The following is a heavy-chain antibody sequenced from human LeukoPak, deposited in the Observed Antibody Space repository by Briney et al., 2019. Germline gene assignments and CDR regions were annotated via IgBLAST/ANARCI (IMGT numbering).Heavy chain of an antibody. CDR1: GFTFKSYA. V-gene: IGHV3-23*01. J-gene: IGHJ4*02. CDR2: ISGSGGST. Sequence: GGSLRLSCVASGFTFKSYAMSWVRQAPGKGLEWVSAISGSGGSTYYGDSVKGRFTISRDDSKNTLYLQMNSLRAADTAVYYCAKDMNMVATAPFGYWGQGTLVTVSS. D-gene: IGHD5-12*01. CDR3: AKDMNMVATAPFGY.